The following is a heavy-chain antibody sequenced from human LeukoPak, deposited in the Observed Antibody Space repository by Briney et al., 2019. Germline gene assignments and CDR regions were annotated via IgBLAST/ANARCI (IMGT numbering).Heavy chain of an antibody. CDR1: GYTFTSYY. Sequence: ASVKVSCKASGYTFTSYYMHWVRQARGQGLEWMGIINPSGGSTSYAQKFQGRVTMTRDMSTSTVYMELSSLRSDDTAVYYCARVQLRYFDWLLGYWGQGTLVTVSS. J-gene: IGHJ4*02. V-gene: IGHV1-46*01. CDR2: INPSGGST. CDR3: ARVQLRYFDWLLGY. D-gene: IGHD3-9*01.